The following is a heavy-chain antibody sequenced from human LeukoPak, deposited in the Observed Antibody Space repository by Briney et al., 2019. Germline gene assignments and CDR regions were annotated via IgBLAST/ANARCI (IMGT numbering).Heavy chain of an antibody. CDR2: IKQDGSEK. CDR3: ARASSDGYPNDFDY. J-gene: IGHJ4*02. D-gene: IGHD5-18*01. V-gene: IGHV3-7*03. CDR1: GFTFSSYA. Sequence: GGSLRLSCAASGFTFSSYAMSWVRQAPGKGLEWVANIKQDGSEKYYVDSVKGRFTISRDNAKNSLYLQMNSLRAEDTAVYYCARASSDGYPNDFDYWGQGTLVTVSS.